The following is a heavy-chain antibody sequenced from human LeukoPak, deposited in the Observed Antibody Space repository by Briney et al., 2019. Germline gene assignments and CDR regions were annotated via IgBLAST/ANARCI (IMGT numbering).Heavy chain of an antibody. J-gene: IGHJ5*02. CDR1: GISISSGGYS. CDR2: IYHSGST. CDR3: ARVVYYDSSGYYQSWFDP. D-gene: IGHD3-22*01. Sequence: SETLSLTCAVSGISISSGGYSWSWIRQPPGKGLEWIGYIYHSGSTYYNPSLKSRVTISVDRSKNQFSLKLSSVTAADTAVYYCARVVYYDSSGYYQSWFDPWGQGTLVTVSS. V-gene: IGHV4-30-2*01.